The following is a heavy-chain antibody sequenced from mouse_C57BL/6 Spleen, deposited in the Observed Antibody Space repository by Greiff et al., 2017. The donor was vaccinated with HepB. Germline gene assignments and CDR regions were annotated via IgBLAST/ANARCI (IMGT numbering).Heavy chain of an antibody. CDR2: ISSGSSTI. V-gene: IGHV5-17*01. J-gene: IGHJ4*01. CDR1: GFTFSDYG. CDR3: AKHYYGSPRAMDY. D-gene: IGHD1-1*01. Sequence: EVKVVESGGGLVKPGGSLKLSCAASGFTFSDYGMHWVRQAPEKGLEWVAYISSGSSTIYYADTVKGRFTISRDNAKNTLFLQMTSLRSEDTAMYYCAKHYYGSPRAMDYWGQGTSVTVSS.